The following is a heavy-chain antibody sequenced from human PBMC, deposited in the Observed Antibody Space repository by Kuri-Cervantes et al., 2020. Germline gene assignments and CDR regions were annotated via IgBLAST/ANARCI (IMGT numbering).Heavy chain of an antibody. J-gene: IGHJ4*02. V-gene: IGHV6-1*01. Sequence: LRLSCAISGDSVSSNSAAWNWIRQSPSKGLEWLGRTYYRSKWYNDYAVSVKSRITINPDTSKNQFSRQLNSVTPEDTAVYYCARGHGGLVDYWGQGTLVTVSS. CDR3: ARGHGGLVDY. CDR2: TYYRSKWYN. D-gene: IGHD4-23*01. CDR1: GDSVSSNSAA.